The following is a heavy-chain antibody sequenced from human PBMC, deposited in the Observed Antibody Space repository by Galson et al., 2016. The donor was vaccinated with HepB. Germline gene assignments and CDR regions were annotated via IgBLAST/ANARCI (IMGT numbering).Heavy chain of an antibody. CDR1: GFTFNGYN. J-gene: IGHJ4*02. CDR2: ISSGSSYI. D-gene: IGHD3-9*01. V-gene: IGHV3-21*01. Sequence: SLRLSCAGSGFTFNGYNMNWVRQAAGKGPEWVSSISSGSSYIYYADSVKGRFTISRDNFKNSLYLQMNSLRAEDTAVYYCAREPVRLDDLLTGPPKNPDYWGQGTLVTVSS. CDR3: AREPVRLDDLLTGPPKNPDY.